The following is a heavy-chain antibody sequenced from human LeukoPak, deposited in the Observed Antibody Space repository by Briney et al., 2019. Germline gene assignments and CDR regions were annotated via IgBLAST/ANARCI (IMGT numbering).Heavy chain of an antibody. CDR1: GXTFSDHY. Sequence: PGGSLRLSCAASGXTFSDHYMSWIRQAPGKGLEWVSYISGSSHYTNTADSVKGRFTISRDNAKNSLYLQMNSLRTEDTAVYYCARVTLYGESALDYWGQGTLVTVSS. V-gene: IGHV3-11*06. J-gene: IGHJ4*02. CDR2: ISGSSHYT. D-gene: IGHD4-17*01. CDR3: ARVTLYGESALDY.